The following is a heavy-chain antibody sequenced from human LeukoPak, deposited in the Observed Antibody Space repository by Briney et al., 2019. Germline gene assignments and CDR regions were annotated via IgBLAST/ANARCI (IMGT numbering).Heavy chain of an antibody. J-gene: IGHJ4*02. D-gene: IGHD6-19*01. CDR3: AKSADPLTWRMTTEAGTRFDF. CDR2: ISGDGGSR. CDR1: GFTFDDYS. V-gene: IGHV3-43*02. Sequence: GGSLRLSCAVSGFTFDDYSMHWVRQAPGKGLQWVSLISGDGGSRYYAGSVKGRFTVSRGNNKNSLYLQMNRLRPEDTAFYYCAKSADPLTWRMTTEAGTRFDFWGQGTLVTVSS.